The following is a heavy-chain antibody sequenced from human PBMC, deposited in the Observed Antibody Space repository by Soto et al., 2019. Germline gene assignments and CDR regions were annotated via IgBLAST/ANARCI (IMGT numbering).Heavy chain of an antibody. Sequence: EVQLVESGGGLVKPGGSLKLSCAASGFTFNTAWMGWVRQSPGKGLEWVGLIRSKRAGGTTDYAAPVQGRFSISRDDSTNTVYVETHSLRTEDTGVYSCIADPPYGSAGADYWGQGTLVTVSS. J-gene: IGHJ4*02. CDR2: IRSKRAGGTT. CDR3: IADPPYGSAGADY. V-gene: IGHV3-15*01. CDR1: GFTFNTAW. D-gene: IGHD3-10*01.